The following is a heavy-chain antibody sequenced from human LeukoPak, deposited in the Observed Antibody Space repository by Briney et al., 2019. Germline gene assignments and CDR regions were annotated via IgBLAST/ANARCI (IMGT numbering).Heavy chain of an antibody. CDR1: GYIFTDYY. Sequence: ASVKVSCKASGYIFTDYYIHWVRQAPGQGLEWMGWINPNSGGTNYAQKFQGRVTMTRDMSISTAYMELSRLRSDDTAVYYCARAPKRDDYVWGSYLSGDHWGRGTLVTVSS. V-gene: IGHV1-2*02. D-gene: IGHD3-16*02. J-gene: IGHJ4*02. CDR2: INPNSGGT. CDR3: ARAPKRDDYVWGSYLSGDH.